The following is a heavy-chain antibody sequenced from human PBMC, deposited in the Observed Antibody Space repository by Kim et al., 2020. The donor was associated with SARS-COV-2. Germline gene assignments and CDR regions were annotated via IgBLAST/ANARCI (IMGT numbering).Heavy chain of an antibody. V-gene: IGHV5-51*01. D-gene: IGHD3-3*02. CDR1: GYNFANFW. CDR2: IYPADSDT. J-gene: IGHJ4*02. Sequence: GESLKISCRVSGYNFANFWIAWVRQVPEKGLQWMGIIYPADSDTRYSSSLRGQVTISADKSLSTTYLEWTSLESSDTATYYCVRHATGIYPRKLDYSRQ. CDR3: VRHATGIYPRKLDY.